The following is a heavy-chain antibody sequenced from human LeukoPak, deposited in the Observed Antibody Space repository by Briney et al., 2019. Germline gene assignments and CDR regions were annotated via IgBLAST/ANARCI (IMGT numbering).Heavy chain of an antibody. V-gene: IGHV1-18*01. CDR3: ARSGRRGRWFAASYYFDY. D-gene: IGHD3-10*01. CDR2: ISAYNGNT. Sequence: ASVKVSCKASGDTFTSYGISWVRQAPGQGLEWMGWISAYNGNTNYAQKLQGRVTMTTDTSTSTAYMELRSLRSDDKAVYCCARSGRRGRWFAASYYFDYWGQGTLLTVSS. J-gene: IGHJ4*02. CDR1: GDTFTSYG.